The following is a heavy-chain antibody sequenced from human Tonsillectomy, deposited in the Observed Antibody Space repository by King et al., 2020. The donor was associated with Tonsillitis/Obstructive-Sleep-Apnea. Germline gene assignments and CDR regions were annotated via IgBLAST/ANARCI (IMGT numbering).Heavy chain of an antibody. Sequence: VQLVESGGGLVQPGGSLRLSCAASGFTVSSNYMSWVRQAPGKGLEGVSVIYSGGSTYYADSVKGRFTISRDNSKNTLYLQMNSLRAEDTAVYYCANRYYDFWSGYYSLWGQGTLVTVSS. CDR3: ANRYYDFWSGYYSL. V-gene: IGHV3-66*01. CDR2: IYSGGST. D-gene: IGHD3-3*01. J-gene: IGHJ4*02. CDR1: GFTVSSNY.